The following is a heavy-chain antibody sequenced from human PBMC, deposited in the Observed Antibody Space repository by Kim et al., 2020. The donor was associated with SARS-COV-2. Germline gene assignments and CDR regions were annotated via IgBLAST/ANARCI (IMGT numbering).Heavy chain of an antibody. CDR1: GGTFSSYA. Sequence: SVKVSCKASGGTFSSYAISWVRQAPGQGLEWMGRIIPILGIANYAQKFQGRVTITADKSTSTAYMELSSLRSEDTAVYYCARDFEGYCSGGSCSGYDPWGQGTLVTVSS. D-gene: IGHD2-15*01. J-gene: IGHJ5*02. V-gene: IGHV1-69*04. CDR3: ARDFEGYCSGGSCSGYDP. CDR2: IIPILGIA.